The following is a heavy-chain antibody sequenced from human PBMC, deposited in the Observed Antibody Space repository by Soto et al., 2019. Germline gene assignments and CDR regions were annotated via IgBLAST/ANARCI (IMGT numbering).Heavy chain of an antibody. V-gene: IGHV3-33*01. D-gene: IGHD3-16*01. CDR1: GFPFRSSV. CDR2: ISSDETNE. CDR3: ARGLIKLAGGAFDI. J-gene: IGHJ3*02. Sequence: GGSLRLSSAASGFPFRSSVVHWVRQAPGKGLEWVAVISSDETNEDYADSVKGRFTISRDNSKNTLYLQMNSLRVEDTAVYYCARGLIKLAGGAFDIWGQGTMVTVSS.